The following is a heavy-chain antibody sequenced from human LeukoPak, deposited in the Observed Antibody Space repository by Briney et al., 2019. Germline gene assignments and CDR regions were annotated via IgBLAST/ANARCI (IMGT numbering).Heavy chain of an antibody. CDR1: GDSMRSGDYY. Sequence: SETLSLTCTVSGDSMRSGDYYWSWIRQSPGKGLEWIGYIFHSGSTYYNPSLKSRVTMSVDTSKNQFSLRLSSVTAADTAVYFCAREDHPSGWLGGYFDSWGQGMLVTVSS. V-gene: IGHV4-30-4*01. J-gene: IGHJ4*02. CDR2: IFHSGST. CDR3: AREDHPSGWLGGYFDS. D-gene: IGHD6-19*01.